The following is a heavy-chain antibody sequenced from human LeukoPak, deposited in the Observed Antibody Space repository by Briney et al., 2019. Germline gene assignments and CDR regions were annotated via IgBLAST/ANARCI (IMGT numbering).Heavy chain of an antibody. CDR1: GGSIISNSYY. CDR3: ARAGGFTMVRGAVNNWFDP. CDR2: IYYSGST. J-gene: IGHJ5*02. Sequence: SETLSLTCTVSGGSIISNSYYWGWIRQPPGKGLEWIGSIYYSGSTYHNPSLKSRVSISVDTSKNQFSLKLRSVTAADTAVYYCARAGGFTMVRGAVNNWFDPWGQGTLVTVSS. V-gene: IGHV4-39*07. D-gene: IGHD3-10*01.